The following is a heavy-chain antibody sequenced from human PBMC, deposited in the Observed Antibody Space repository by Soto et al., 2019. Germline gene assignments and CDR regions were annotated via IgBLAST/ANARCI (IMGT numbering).Heavy chain of an antibody. V-gene: IGHV4-30-4*01. J-gene: IGHJ6*02. D-gene: IGHD3-10*01. CDR3: ARPVRGTYGMDV. CDR2: IYYSGST. Sequence: SETLSLTCTVSGGSISSGDYYWSWIPQPPGKGLEWIGYIYYSGSTYYNPSLKSRVTISVDTSKNQFSLKLSSVTAADTAVYYCARPVRGTYGMDVWGQGTTVTVSS. CDR1: GGSISSGDYY.